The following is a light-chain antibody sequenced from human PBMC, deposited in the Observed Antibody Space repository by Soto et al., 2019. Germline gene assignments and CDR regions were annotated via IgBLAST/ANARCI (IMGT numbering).Light chain of an antibody. V-gene: IGKV3D-15*01. Sequence: EIVMTQSPAPLSLSPGERATLSCRASQGVSRHLAWYQQKPGQAPSLLIYAASTRAAGVPARFSGSGSGTEFPLTISSLQSEDFTVYYCQQYHQWPLTFGGGTKVEI. J-gene: IGKJ4*01. CDR1: QGVSRH. CDR3: QQYHQWPLT. CDR2: AAS.